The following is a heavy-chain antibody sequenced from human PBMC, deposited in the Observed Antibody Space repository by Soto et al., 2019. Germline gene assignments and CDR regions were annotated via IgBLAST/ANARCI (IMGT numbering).Heavy chain of an antibody. CDR2: IKQDGSEK. CDR1: GFTFSSYW. D-gene: IGHD2-21*01. CDR3: ARKGDRYYYYMDV. V-gene: IGHV3-7*01. J-gene: IGHJ6*03. Sequence: WGSLRLSCAASGFTFSSYWMSWVRQAPGKGLEWVANIKQDGSEKYYVDSVKGRFTISRDNAKNSLYLQMNSLRAEDTAVYYCARKGDRYYYYMDVWGKGTTVPVSS.